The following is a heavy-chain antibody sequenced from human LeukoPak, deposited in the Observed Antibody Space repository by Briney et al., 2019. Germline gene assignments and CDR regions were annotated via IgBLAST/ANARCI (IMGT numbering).Heavy chain of an antibody. J-gene: IGHJ4*02. CDR2: ARDKANSYTT. V-gene: IGHV3-72*01. CDR1: GFTFSVHF. D-gene: IGHD1-14*01. CDR3: VRDKTGDY. Sequence: GGSLRLSCVASGFTFSVHFMDWVRQAPGKGLEWVGRARDKANSYTTEYAASVKGRFSISRDDSKNSLYLQMNSLKTEDTAVYYCVRDKTGDYWGQGTLVTVS.